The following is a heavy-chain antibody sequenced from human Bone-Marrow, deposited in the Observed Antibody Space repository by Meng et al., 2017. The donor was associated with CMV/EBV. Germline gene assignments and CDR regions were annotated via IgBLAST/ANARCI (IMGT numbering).Heavy chain of an antibody. CDR1: GGSISSYY. J-gene: IGHJ6*02. V-gene: IGHV4-59*01. D-gene: IGHD3-10*01. CDR2: IYYSGST. Sequence: ESLKISCTVSGGSISSYYWSWIRQPPGKGLEWIGYIYYSGSTNYNPSLKSRVTISVDTSKNQFSLKLSSVTAADTAVYYCARDRDYNYGMDVWGQGTTVTVSS. CDR3: ARDRDYNYGMDV.